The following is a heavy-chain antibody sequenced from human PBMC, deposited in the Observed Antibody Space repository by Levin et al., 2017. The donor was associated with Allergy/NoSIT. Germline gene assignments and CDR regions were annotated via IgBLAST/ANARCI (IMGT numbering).Heavy chain of an antibody. CDR3: ARGFPPLRGVPAAGHFDY. J-gene: IGHJ4*02. V-gene: IGHV4-34*01. CDR2: INHSGST. Sequence: SETLSLTCAVYGGSFSGYYWSWIRQPPGKGLEWIGEINHSGSTNYNPSLKSRVTISVDTSKNQFSLKLSSVTAADTAVYYCARGFPPLRGVPAAGHFDYWGQGTLVTVSS. CDR1: GGSFSGYY. D-gene: IGHD2-2*01.